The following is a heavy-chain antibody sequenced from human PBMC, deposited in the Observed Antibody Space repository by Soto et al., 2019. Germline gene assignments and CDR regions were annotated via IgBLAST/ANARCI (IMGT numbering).Heavy chain of an antibody. V-gene: IGHV5-51*01. J-gene: IGHJ6*03. CDR1: GYTFSNYW. CDR3: ARHYNYYIAD. Sequence: GGFLKLSCTASGYTFSNYWMSWVRHVPGKGLEWIASINPGSSESRYRASLQGQVTISADKSINTAYLQWNTLKASDTAMYFCARHYNYYIADWGQGTTVTVSS. CDR2: INPGSSES.